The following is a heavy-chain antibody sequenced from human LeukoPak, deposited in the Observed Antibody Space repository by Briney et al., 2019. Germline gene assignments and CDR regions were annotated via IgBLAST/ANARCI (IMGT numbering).Heavy chain of an antibody. CDR3: AKDWFNGVVDD. CDR1: GFTFSSNA. CDR2: IGGSGDHI. D-gene: IGHD3-10*01. V-gene: IGHV3-23*01. Sequence: PGGSLRLSCAASGFTFSSNAMSWVRQAPGKGLEWVSVIGGSGDHIYYADSVKGRFTISRDNSKNTLYLQMNSLRAADTAVYCCAKDWFNGVVDDWGQGTLVTVSS. J-gene: IGHJ4*02.